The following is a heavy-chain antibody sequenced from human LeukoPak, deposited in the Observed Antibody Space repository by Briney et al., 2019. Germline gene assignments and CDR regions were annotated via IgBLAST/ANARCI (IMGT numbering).Heavy chain of an antibody. CDR1: GYTFTNYY. V-gene: IGHV1-46*01. J-gene: IGHJ4*02. CDR3: ARVGPTVTTLILDY. D-gene: IGHD4-17*01. CDR2: INPGGDNT. Sequence: GASVKVSCKASGYTFTNYYIHWVRQAHGQGLEWMGLINPGGDNTNYAQNFQGRVTMTRDTSISTAYMELSRLRSDDTAVYYCARVGPTVTTLILDYWGQGTLITVSS.